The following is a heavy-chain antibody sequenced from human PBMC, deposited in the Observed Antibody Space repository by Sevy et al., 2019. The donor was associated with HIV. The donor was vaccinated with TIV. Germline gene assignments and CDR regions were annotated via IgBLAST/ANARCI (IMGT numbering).Heavy chain of an antibody. D-gene: IGHD1-26*01. CDR1: GFTFSRSS. Sequence: GGSLRLSCIASGFTFSRSSMNWVRQAPGKGLEWVSSISSSSNYIYYADSMKGRFTISRGNAKNSLYLQMNSLSAEDTAVYYCAGDRREMVKGANDSFHIWGQGTMVTVSS. CDR3: AGDRREMVKGANDSFHI. CDR2: ISSSSNYI. V-gene: IGHV3-21*01. J-gene: IGHJ3*02.